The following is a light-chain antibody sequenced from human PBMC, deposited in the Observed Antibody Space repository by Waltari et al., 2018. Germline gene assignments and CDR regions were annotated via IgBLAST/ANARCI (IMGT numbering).Light chain of an antibody. CDR1: ESIGTY. V-gene: IGKV3-11*01. CDR2: DAS. CDR3: QQRSNWPPG. J-gene: IGKJ4*01. Sequence: EIVLTQSPTTPSLSPGARATLSCRASESIGTYLAWYQQKPGQAPRLLIYDASNRATGIPARFSGSGSGTDFTLTISSLEPEDVAVYYCQQRSNWPPGFGGGTKVEIK.